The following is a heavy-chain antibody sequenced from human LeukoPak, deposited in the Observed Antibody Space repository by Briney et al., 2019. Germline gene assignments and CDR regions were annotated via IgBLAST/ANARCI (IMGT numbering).Heavy chain of an antibody. CDR1: GYTFTTYG. D-gene: IGHD3-22*01. J-gene: IGHJ4*02. Sequence: GASVKVSCKASGYTFTTYGISWVRQAPGQGLEWMGWISAYNGDTNYAQRLQGRVTMTTDTSTSTAYMELRSLRSDDTAVYYCARILYYDSGGPPDYWGQGTLATVSS. V-gene: IGHV1-18*01. CDR2: ISAYNGDT. CDR3: ARILYYDSGGPPDY.